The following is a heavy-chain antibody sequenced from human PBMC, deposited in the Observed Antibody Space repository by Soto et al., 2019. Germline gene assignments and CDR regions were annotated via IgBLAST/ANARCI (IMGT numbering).Heavy chain of an antibody. CDR2: IYWDDDK. J-gene: IGHJ4*02. D-gene: IGHD3-16*02. Sequence: QITLKESGPPLVKPTQTLTLTCTFSGFSLSTSGVGVGWIRQPPGKALEWLALIYWDDDKRYSPSLKSRLTITKDTSKNQVVLTMTNMDPVDTATYYCAHTPYDYVWGSYRSAVPFDYWGQGTLVTVSS. V-gene: IGHV2-5*02. CDR3: AHTPYDYVWGSYRSAVPFDY. CDR1: GFSLSTSGVG.